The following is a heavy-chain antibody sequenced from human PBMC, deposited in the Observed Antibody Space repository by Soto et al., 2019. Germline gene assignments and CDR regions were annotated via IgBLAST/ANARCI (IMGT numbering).Heavy chain of an antibody. CDR3: ARLPYDFWSGYYNYYFDY. V-gene: IGHV4-39*01. J-gene: IGHJ4*02. D-gene: IGHD3-3*01. Sequence: XETLSLTCTVAGCSISSSSYYWGWIRQPPGKGLEWIGSIYYSGSTYYNPSLKSRVTISVDTSKNQFSLKLSSVTAADTAVYYCARLPYDFWSGYYNYYFDYWGQGTLVTVSS. CDR1: GCSISSSSYY. CDR2: IYYSGST.